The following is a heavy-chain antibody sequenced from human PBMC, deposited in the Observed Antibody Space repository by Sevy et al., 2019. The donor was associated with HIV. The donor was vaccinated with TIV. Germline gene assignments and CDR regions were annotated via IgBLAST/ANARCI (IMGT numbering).Heavy chain of an antibody. J-gene: IGHJ4*02. CDR1: GYTFTGYY. V-gene: IGHV1-2*06. CDR3: ANSIAAAGSLDY. D-gene: IGHD6-13*01. Sequence: ASVKVSCKAYGYTFTGYYMHWVRQAPGQGLEWMGRINPNSGGTNYAQKFQGRVTMTRDTSISTAYMELSRLRSDDTAVYYCANSIAAAGSLDYWGQGTLVTVSS. CDR2: INPNSGGT.